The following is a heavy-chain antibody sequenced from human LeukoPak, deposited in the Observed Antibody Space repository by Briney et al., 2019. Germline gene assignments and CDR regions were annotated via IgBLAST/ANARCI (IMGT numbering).Heavy chain of an antibody. J-gene: IGHJ5*02. CDR3: ARDSEPGYSSSWYPNWLDP. CDR2: INPNSGGT. Sequence: ASVKVSCKASGYTFTGYYMHWVRQAPGQGLEWMGWINPNSGGTNYAQKFQGRVTMTRDTSISTAYMELSRLRSDDTAVYYCARDSEPGYSSSWYPNWLDPWGQGTLVTVSS. D-gene: IGHD6-13*01. CDR1: GYTFTGYY. V-gene: IGHV1-2*02.